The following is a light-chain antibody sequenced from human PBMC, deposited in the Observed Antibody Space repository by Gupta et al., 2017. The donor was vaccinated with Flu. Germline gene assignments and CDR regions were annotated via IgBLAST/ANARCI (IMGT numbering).Light chain of an antibody. CDR1: SSDVGGYNY. CDR3: ASYTTTSTWV. J-gene: IGLJ3*02. Sequence: QSALTQPASGSASPGQSITISCTGTSSDVGGYNYVSWYQQHPGKAPKLMIYEVTDRPSGVSNRFSGSKSGNTASLTISGLQAEDEADYFCASYTTTSTWVFGGGTKLTVL. V-gene: IGLV2-14*01. CDR2: EVT.